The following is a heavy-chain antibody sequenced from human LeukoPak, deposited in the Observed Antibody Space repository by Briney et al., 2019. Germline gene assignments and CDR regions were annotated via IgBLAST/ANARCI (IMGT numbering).Heavy chain of an antibody. CDR1: GFTFDDYA. CDR3: ARAVMTTVTSPFDY. D-gene: IGHD4-17*01. V-gene: IGHV3-9*01. Sequence: GGSLRLSCAASGFTFDDYAMHWVRQAPGKGLEWVSGISWNSGSIGYADSVKGRFTISRDNSKNTLYLQMNSLRAEDTAVYYCARAVMTTVTSPFDYWGQGTLVTVSS. J-gene: IGHJ4*02. CDR2: ISWNSGSI.